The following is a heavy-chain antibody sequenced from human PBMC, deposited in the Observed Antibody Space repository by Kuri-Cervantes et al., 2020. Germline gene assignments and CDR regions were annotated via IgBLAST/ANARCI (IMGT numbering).Heavy chain of an antibody. CDR2: MSPSDGYP. CDR1: GFTFSSYA. V-gene: IGHV3-23*01. D-gene: IGHD5-12*01. CDR3: AKGSDSGYDQDY. J-gene: IGHJ4*02. Sequence: GGSLRLSCAASGFTFSSYAMSWVRQAPGKGLEWVSSMSPSDGYPYYADSVKGRFTISRDNSKNTLFLQMNSLRAEDTAVYYCAKGSDSGYDQDYWGQGSLVTVSS.